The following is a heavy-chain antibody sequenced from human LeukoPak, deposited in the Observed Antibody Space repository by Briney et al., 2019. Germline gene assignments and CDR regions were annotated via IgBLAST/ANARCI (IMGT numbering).Heavy chain of an antibody. D-gene: IGHD3-16*01. CDR3: AKDRLGGPYFFHY. J-gene: IGHJ4*02. CDR2: IGGTVVRT. V-gene: IGHV3-23*01. Sequence: HPGGSLRLSCASSGFTFSSYAMSWVRQAPGKGLEWVSTIGGTVVRTYYADSVKGRFTISRDNSKNTLYLQINSLRAEDTAVYFCAKDRLGGPYFFHYWGQGTLVTVSS. CDR1: GFTFSSYA.